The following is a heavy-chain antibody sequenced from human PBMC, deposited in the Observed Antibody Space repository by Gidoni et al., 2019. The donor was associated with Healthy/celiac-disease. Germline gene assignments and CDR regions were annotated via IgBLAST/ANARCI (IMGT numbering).Heavy chain of an antibody. J-gene: IGHJ4*02. V-gene: IGHV4-31*03. Sequence: QVQLQESGPGLVKPSQTLSLTGTVSGGPISSGGYYWSWIRQHPGKGLEWIGYIYYSGCTSYNPSLKSRVTISVDTSKNQFSLKLSSVTAADPAVYYCARGLTASDSFDYWGQGTLVTVSS. CDR3: ARGLTASDSFDY. CDR2: IYYSGCT. D-gene: IGHD2-21*02. CDR1: GGPISSGGYY.